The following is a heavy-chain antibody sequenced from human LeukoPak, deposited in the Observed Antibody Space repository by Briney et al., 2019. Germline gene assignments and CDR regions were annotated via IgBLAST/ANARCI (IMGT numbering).Heavy chain of an antibody. D-gene: IGHD3-16*01. CDR1: GFTFSSYA. Sequence: QPGGSLRLSCAASGFTFSSYAMSWVRQAPGKGLEWVSAISGSGGSTYYADSVKGRFTISRDNSKNTLYLQMNSLRAEDTAVYYCATLSGDYDYVHYWGQGTLVTVSS. CDR3: ATLSGDYDYVHY. CDR2: ISGSGGST. V-gene: IGHV3-23*01. J-gene: IGHJ4*02.